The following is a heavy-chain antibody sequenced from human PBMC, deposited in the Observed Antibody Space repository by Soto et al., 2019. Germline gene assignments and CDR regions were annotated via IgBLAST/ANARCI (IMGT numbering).Heavy chain of an antibody. CDR2: INLNSGDT. Sequence: WASVKVSCKTSGDTFTDSSMHWVRQAPGQGLEWMGWINLNSGDTNYAEKFRGRVTMTRDTSIITAYMELTRLKSDDTAVYYCARDLGGYDLYGPDTWGQGTLVTVSS. CDR3: ARDLGGYDLYGPDT. D-gene: IGHD5-12*01. CDR1: GDTFTDSS. J-gene: IGHJ5*02. V-gene: IGHV1-2*02.